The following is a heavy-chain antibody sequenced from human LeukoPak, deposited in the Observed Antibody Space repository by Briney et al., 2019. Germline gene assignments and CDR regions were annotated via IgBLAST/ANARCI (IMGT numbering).Heavy chain of an antibody. V-gene: IGHV3-33*06. CDR1: GFTFSSYG. D-gene: IGHD1-26*01. Sequence: GGSLRLSCAASGFTFSSYGMHWVRQAPGKGLEGVAVIWYDGSNKYYADSVKGRFTISRANSKNTLYLQVNSLRAEAPPVYFCAKAIVGATGYLQHWGQGTLVTVSS. CDR3: AKAIVGATGYLQH. J-gene: IGHJ1*01. CDR2: IWYDGSNK.